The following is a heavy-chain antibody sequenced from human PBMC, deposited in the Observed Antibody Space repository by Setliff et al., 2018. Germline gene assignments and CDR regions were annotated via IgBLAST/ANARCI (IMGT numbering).Heavy chain of an antibody. CDR2: IIPILGTT. V-gene: IGHV1-69*05. J-gene: IGHJ4*01. Sequence: SVKVSCKSSGGFSAHAISWVRQVPGQGLEWMGGIIPILGTTDYAQNFQGRVTITTDESTSSAYLEMSNLRSEDTAVYYCASAPIRRVAVAGKSQFDYWGQGTLVTVSS. CDR1: GGFSAHA. D-gene: IGHD6-19*01. CDR3: ASAPIRRVAVAGKSQFDY.